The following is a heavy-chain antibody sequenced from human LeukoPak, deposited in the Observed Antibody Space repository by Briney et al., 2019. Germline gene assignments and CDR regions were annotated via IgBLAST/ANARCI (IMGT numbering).Heavy chain of an antibody. CDR3: AKDIDDSLTLYYFDY. V-gene: IGHV3-9*01. D-gene: IGHD3-22*01. J-gene: IGHJ4*02. CDR1: GFTFDDYA. Sequence: PGGSLRLSCAASGFTFDDYAMHWVRQAPGKGLEWVSGISWNSGSIGYADSVKGRFTISRDNAKNSLYLQMNSLRAEDTALYYCAKDIDDSLTLYYFDYWGQGTLVTVSS. CDR2: ISWNSGSI.